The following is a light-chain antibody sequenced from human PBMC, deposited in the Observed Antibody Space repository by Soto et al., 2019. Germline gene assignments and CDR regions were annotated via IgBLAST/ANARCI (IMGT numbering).Light chain of an antibody. CDR1: SSDIGSYNL. Sequence: QSALTQPASVSGSPGQSVTISCTGTSSDIGSYNLVSWYQQHPGKVPKLMIYDVDKRPSGISDRFSGSKSGNTASLTISGLQAEDEADYYCCSYVGSSTFAFGGGTKVTVL. V-gene: IGLV2-23*02. CDR2: DVD. J-gene: IGLJ2*01. CDR3: CSYVGSSTFA.